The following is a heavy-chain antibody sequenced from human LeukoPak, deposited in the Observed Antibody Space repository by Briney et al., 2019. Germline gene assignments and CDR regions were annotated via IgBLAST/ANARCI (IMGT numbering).Heavy chain of an antibody. CDR2: IKQDGSEE. Sequence: PGGSLRLSCAASGFTFSSYSMNWVRQAPGKGLEWVANIKQDGSEEYYVDSVKGRFTISRDNAKNSLYLQMNSLRAEDTAVYYCARGLGSRSGAGDYWGQGTPVTVSS. J-gene: IGHJ4*02. V-gene: IGHV3-7*01. D-gene: IGHD6-6*01. CDR1: GFTFSSYS. CDR3: ARGLGSRSGAGDY.